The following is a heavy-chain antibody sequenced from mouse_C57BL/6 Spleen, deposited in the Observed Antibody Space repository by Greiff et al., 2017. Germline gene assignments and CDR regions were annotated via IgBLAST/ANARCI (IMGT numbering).Heavy chain of an antibody. CDR2: ISDGGSYT. V-gene: IGHV5-4*01. J-gene: IGHJ3*01. CDR3: ARDGGISKGFAY. Sequence: EVKLVESGGGLVKPGGSLKLSCAASGFTFSSYAMSWVRQTPEKRLEWVATISDGGSYTYYPDNVKGRFTISRDNAKNNLYLQMSHLKSEDTAMYYCARDGGISKGFAYWGQGTLVTVSA. D-gene: IGHD6-2*01. CDR1: GFTFSSYA.